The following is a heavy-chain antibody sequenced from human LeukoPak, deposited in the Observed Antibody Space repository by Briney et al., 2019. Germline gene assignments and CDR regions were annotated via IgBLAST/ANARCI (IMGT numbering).Heavy chain of an antibody. D-gene: IGHD2-2*01. CDR3: ARDYCSSTSCLFDY. J-gene: IGHJ4*02. Sequence: ASVTVSCKASGYTFTSYDINWVRQAPGQGLEWMGRINPNSGDTNYAQKFQGRVTMTRDTSISTAYMELSRLRSDDTAVYYCARDYCSSTSCLFDYWGQGTLVTVSS. V-gene: IGHV1-2*06. CDR1: GYTFTSYD. CDR2: INPNSGDT.